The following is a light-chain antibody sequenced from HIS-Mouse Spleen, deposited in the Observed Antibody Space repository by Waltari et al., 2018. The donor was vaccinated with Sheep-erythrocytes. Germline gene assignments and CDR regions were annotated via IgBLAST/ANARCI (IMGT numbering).Light chain of an antibody. CDR2: ADS. Sequence: SYVLTQPPSVSVAPGKTARITCGGNNIGSKSVHWYQQKPGQAPVLVVYADSYRPSGIPERFSGSNSGNTATLTISRVEAGDEADYYCQVWDSSSDHVVFGGGTKLTVL. V-gene: IGLV3-21*03. J-gene: IGLJ2*01. CDR1: NIGSKS. CDR3: QVWDSSSDHVV.